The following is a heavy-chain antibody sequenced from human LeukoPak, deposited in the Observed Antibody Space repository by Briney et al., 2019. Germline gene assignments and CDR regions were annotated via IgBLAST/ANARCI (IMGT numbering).Heavy chain of an antibody. V-gene: IGHV5-51*01. J-gene: IGHJ3*02. D-gene: IGHD3-10*01. CDR3: ACLRGVISGDAFDI. Sequence: PGESLKISCKGSGYNFASYWIGWLRQMPGKGLEWMGIIYPDDSDTRYRPSFQGQVTISVDKSISTAYLQWSSLKASDTAMYYCACLRGVISGDAFDIWGQGTMVTVSS. CDR2: IYPDDSDT. CDR1: GYNFASYW.